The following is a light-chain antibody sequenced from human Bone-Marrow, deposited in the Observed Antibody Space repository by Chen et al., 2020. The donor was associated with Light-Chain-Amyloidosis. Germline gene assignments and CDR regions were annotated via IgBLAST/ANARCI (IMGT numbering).Light chain of an antibody. V-gene: IGLV2-14*01. CDR1: STDVGSDNH. Sequence: HSALTQPASLSGSPGQSITISCTGTSTDVGSDNHVSWYQQHPDKDHKLIIYEVTNRPSLLPALFSSSKNDNTDSLTISGLQTEDEADYFCRSYTITNTLVFGSGTRVTVL. CDR3: RSYTITNTLV. J-gene: IGLJ1*01. CDR2: EVT.